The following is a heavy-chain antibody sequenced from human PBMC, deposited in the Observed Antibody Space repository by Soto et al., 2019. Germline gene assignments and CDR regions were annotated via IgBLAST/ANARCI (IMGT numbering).Heavy chain of an antibody. CDR2: IYHSGST. CDR1: GGSISSSNW. J-gene: IGHJ6*02. Sequence: SETLSLTCAVSGGSISSSNWWSWVRQPPGKGLEWIGEIYHSGSTNYNPSLKSRVTISVDKSKNQFSLKLSSVTAADTAVYYCAGAAATDYYYYGMDVWGQGTTVTVSS. V-gene: IGHV4-4*02. D-gene: IGHD6-25*01. CDR3: AGAAATDYYYYGMDV.